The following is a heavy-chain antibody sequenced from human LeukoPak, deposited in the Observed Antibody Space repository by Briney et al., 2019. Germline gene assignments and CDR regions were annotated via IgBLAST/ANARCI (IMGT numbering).Heavy chain of an antibody. CDR1: GGSFSGYY. CDR3: ARGREMTSIGGFDY. V-gene: IGHV4-34*01. CDR2: INHSGST. D-gene: IGHD5-24*01. Sequence: SETLSLTCAVYGGSFSGYYWSCMRQPPGKGLEWIGEINHSGSTNYNPPLKSRVTLSLDKSKNHFSLKLSSVTDADTAVYYCARGREMTSIGGFDYWGQGNLVTVSS. J-gene: IGHJ4*02.